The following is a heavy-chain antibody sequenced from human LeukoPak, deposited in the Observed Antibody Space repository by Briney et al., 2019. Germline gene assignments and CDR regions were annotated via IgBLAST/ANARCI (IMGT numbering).Heavy chain of an antibody. CDR2: INPNSGGT. Sequence: ASVKVSCKASGYAFTNYAISWVRQAPGQGLEWMGWINPNSGGTNYAQKFQGRVTMTRDTSISTAYMELSRLRSDDTAVYYCARDTRLFIWCGELDGMDVWDQGTTVTVSS. CDR1: GYAFTNYA. J-gene: IGHJ6*02. CDR3: ARDTRLFIWCGELDGMDV. D-gene: IGHD3-10*01. V-gene: IGHV1-2*02.